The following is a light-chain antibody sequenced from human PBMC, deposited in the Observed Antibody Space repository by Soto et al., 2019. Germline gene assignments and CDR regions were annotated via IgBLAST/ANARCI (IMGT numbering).Light chain of an antibody. CDR2: GAS. Sequence: TQSPATLSVASVERVSFSCRASQGVSRKLAWYQHKPGQAPRLLIYGASSRATGIPDRFSGSGSGTDFTLTISRLEPEDFAVYYCQQYGNTHLTFGGGTKVDIK. V-gene: IGKV3-20*01. J-gene: IGKJ4*01. CDR1: QGVSRK. CDR3: QQYGNTHLT.